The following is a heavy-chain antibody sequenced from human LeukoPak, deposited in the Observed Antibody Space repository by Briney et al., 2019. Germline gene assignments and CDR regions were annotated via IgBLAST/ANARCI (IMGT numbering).Heavy chain of an antibody. CDR1: GYSLSSGYY. Sequence: SETLSLTCTVSGYSLSSGYYWGWIRQPPGKGRGWIGSIYHGGSTFYNRSLKSPDTISVDRSKNQFPLKLSSVTAADTAVYYCASLGMEGATTNWFDPWGQGTLVTVSS. CDR3: ASLGMEGATTNWFDP. D-gene: IGHD1-26*01. CDR2: IYHGGST. V-gene: IGHV4-38-2*02. J-gene: IGHJ5*02.